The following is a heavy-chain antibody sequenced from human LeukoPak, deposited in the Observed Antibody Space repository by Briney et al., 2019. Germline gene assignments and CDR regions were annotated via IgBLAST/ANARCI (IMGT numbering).Heavy chain of an antibody. CDR2: IIPIFGTA. J-gene: IGHJ4*02. CDR3: ARGLYRSSVAGPGGY. D-gene: IGHD6-19*01. V-gene: IGHV1-69*13. Sequence: SVKVSCKASGGTFSSYAISWVRQAPGQGLKWMGGIIPIFGTANYAQKFQGRVTITADESTSTAYMELSSLRSEDTAVYYCARGLYRSSVAGPGGYWGQGTLVTVSS. CDR1: GGTFSSYA.